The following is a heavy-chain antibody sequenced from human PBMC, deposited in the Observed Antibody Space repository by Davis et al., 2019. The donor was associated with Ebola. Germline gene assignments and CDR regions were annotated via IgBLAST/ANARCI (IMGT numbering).Heavy chain of an antibody. D-gene: IGHD1-26*01. CDR3: TSSPLVGATDDLYHYYGMDV. CDR1: GFTFSGSA. CDR2: IRSKANSYAT. V-gene: IGHV3-73*01. Sequence: GESLKISCAASGFTFSGSAMHWVRQASGKGLEWVGRIRSKANSYATAYAASVKGRFTISRDDSKNTAYLQMNSLKTEDTAVYYCTSSPLVGATDDLYHYYGMDVWGQGTTVTVSS. J-gene: IGHJ6*02.